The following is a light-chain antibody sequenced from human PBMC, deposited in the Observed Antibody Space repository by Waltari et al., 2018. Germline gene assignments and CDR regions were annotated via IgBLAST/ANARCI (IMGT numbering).Light chain of an antibody. Sequence: DIKMTQSPSSLSASVGDRVTITCRASQNIGVYLNWYQQKPGKAPQLLIYAASSLQRGVPSKFSGSRVGTLFTLTISSLQPEDFATYYCQQSYSTPRSLSFGGGTKVEIK. J-gene: IGKJ4*01. CDR3: QQSYSTPRSLS. V-gene: IGKV1-39*01. CDR1: QNIGVY. CDR2: AAS.